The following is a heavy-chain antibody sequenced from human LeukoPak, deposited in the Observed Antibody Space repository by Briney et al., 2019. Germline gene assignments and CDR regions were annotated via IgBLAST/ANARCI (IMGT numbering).Heavy chain of an antibody. J-gene: IGHJ6*03. Sequence: SGTLSLTCAVSGGSITSGNWWTWVRQSPGKGLEWIGEIHHGGTTNYNPSLKSRVTISVDKSKNQFSLKLNSVTAADTAVYYCAKKDYYYMDVWGKGTTVTVSS. CDR1: GGSITSGNW. CDR2: IHHGGTT. V-gene: IGHV4-4*02. CDR3: AKKDYYYMDV.